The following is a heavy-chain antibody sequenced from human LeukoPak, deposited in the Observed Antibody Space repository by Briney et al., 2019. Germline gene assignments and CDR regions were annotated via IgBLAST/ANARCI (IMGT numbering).Heavy chain of an antibody. Sequence: PGGSLRLSCAASGFTFSSYAMHWVRQAPGKGLEWVAVISYDGSNKYYADSVKGRFTISRDNSKNTLYLQMNSLRAEDSAVYYCARDDILVEENGFDIWGQGTMVTVSS. CDR3: ARDDILVEENGFDI. CDR2: ISYDGSNK. J-gene: IGHJ3*02. CDR1: GFTFSSYA. V-gene: IGHV3-30*04. D-gene: IGHD3-9*01.